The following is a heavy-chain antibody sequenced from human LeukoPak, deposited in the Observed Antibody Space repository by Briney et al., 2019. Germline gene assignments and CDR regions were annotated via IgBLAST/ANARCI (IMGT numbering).Heavy chain of an antibody. J-gene: IGHJ4*02. CDR1: GGSFSRYF. V-gene: IGHV4-59*08. CDR2: IYYSGST. Sequence: SSETLSLTCAVYGGSFSRYFWNWIRQPPGKGLEWIGYIYYSGSTNYNPSLESRVTISVDTSKNQFSLKLSSVTAADTAVYYCARQDSSGYFYFDLWGQGTLVTVSS. D-gene: IGHD3-22*01. CDR3: ARQDSSGYFYFDL.